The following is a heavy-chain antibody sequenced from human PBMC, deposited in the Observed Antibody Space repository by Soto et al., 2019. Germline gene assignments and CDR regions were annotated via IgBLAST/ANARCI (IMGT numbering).Heavy chain of an antibody. Sequence: QVQLVESGGGVVQPGRSLRLSCAASGFTFSSYAMHWVRQAPGKGLEWVAVISYDGINKYYADSVKGRFTISRDNSKNTLYLQMNSLRAEDTAVYYCARDGGGIAAHPGWFDPWGQGTLVTVSS. CDR3: ARDGGGIAAHPGWFDP. D-gene: IGHD6-6*01. J-gene: IGHJ5*02. CDR2: ISYDGINK. V-gene: IGHV3-30-3*01. CDR1: GFTFSSYA.